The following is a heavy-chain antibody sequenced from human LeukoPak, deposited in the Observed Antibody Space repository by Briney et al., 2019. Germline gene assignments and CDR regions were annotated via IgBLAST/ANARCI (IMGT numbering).Heavy chain of an antibody. CDR2: IYYSGST. J-gene: IGHJ5*02. V-gene: IGHV4-61*01. Sequence: SETLSLTCTVSGGSVNSGSYYWRWIRQPPGKGLEWIGFIYYSGSTNYSPSLKSRVNISLDTSKNQFSLKVSSVTAADTAVYYCARVHSFNWFDPWGQGTLVIVSS. D-gene: IGHD2-15*01. CDR3: ARVHSFNWFDP. CDR1: GGSVNSGSYY.